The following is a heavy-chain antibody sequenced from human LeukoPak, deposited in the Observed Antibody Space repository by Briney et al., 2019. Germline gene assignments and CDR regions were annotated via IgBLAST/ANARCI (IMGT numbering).Heavy chain of an antibody. V-gene: IGHV3-64*02. D-gene: IGHD3-10*01. CDR1: GFTFSDYP. Sequence: GGSLRLSCAASGFTFSDYPMHWVRQAPGNGLEYVSAISSSGGSTYYADSVKGRFTISRDNSKNTVYLQVGSLRAEDMAVYYCARRGSAYDYWGQGTLVTVSS. CDR2: ISSSGGST. CDR3: ARRGSAYDY. J-gene: IGHJ4*02.